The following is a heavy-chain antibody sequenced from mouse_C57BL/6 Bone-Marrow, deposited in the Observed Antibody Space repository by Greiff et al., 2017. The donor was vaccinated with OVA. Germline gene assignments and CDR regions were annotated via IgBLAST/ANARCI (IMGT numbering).Heavy chain of an antibody. D-gene: IGHD2-5*01. CDR3: ARGYYSNYDWYFDV. V-gene: IGHV2-2*01. CDR1: GFSFTSYG. Sequence: VQLQQSGPGLVQPSQCLSITCTVSGFSFTSYGVHWVRQSPGKGLEWLGVIWSGGSTDYNAAFISSLSISKDNSECQVFFKMNSLQADDTAIYYCARGYYSNYDWYFDVWGTGTTVTVSS. J-gene: IGHJ1*03. CDR2: IWSGGST.